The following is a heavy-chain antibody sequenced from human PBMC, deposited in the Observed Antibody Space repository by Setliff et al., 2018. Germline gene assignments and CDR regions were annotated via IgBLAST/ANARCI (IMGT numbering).Heavy chain of an antibody. CDR3: ARAGRFGTIVYKGYYYMDV. J-gene: IGHJ6*03. V-gene: IGHV7-4-1*02. CDR2: INTNTGNP. CDR1: GYTFTTYA. D-gene: IGHD3-10*01. Sequence: ASVKVSCKTSGYTFTTYAISWMRQAPGQGLEWMGWINTNTGNPSYAQDFTGRFVFSLDTSVSTAYLQISSLKAEDTAVYYCARAGRFGTIVYKGYYYMDVWGKGTTVTVSS.